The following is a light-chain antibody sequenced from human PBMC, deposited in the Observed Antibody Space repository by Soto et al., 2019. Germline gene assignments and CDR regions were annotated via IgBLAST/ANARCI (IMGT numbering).Light chain of an antibody. Sequence: DIQMTQSPSALSASVGDRVTITCRASQSISGYLTWFQQKPGKAPKLLIHGAFRLRSGVPSRFSGSGSGTDFTLTISSLQAEDVAVYYCQQYYSTPQTFGQGTKVDIK. J-gene: IGKJ1*01. CDR2: GAF. V-gene: IGKV1-39*01. CDR3: QQYYSTPQT. CDR1: QSISGY.